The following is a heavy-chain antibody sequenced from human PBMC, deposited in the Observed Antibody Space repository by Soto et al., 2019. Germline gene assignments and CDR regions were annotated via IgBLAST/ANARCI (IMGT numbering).Heavy chain of an antibody. V-gene: IGHV3-23*01. CDR2: ISGSGGST. CDR1: GFTFSSYA. D-gene: IGHD3-22*01. CDR3: AREGEQRTYYYDSSGPN. Sequence: GGSLRLSCAASGFTFSSYAMSWVRQAPGKGLEWVSAISGSGGSTYYADSVKGRFTISRDNSKNSLYLQMNSLRAEDTAVYYCAREGEQRTYYYDSSGPNWGQGTLVTVSS. J-gene: IGHJ4*02.